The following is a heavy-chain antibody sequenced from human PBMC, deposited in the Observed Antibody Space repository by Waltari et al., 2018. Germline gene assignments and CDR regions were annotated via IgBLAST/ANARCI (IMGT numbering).Heavy chain of an antibody. Sequence: QVQLVESGGGVVQPGRSLRLSCAASGFTFSSYAMHWVRQAPGKGLEWVAVISYDGSNKYYADSVKGRFTISRDNSKNTLYLQMNSLRAEDTAVYYCAKDLPRIAAAGNDYWGQGTLVTVSS. CDR1: GFTFSSYA. D-gene: IGHD6-13*01. J-gene: IGHJ4*02. CDR3: AKDLPRIAAAGNDY. CDR2: ISYDGSNK. V-gene: IGHV3-30*07.